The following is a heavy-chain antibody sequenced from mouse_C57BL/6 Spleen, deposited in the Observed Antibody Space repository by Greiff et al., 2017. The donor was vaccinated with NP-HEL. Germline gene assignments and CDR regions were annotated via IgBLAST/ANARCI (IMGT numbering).Heavy chain of an antibody. CDR3: ASIYYGNDENAMDY. Sequence: VQLQQSGPELVKPGASVKLSCKASGYTFTSYDINWVKQRPGQGLEWIGWIYPRDGSPKYNEKFKGKATLTVDTSSSTAYMELHSLTSEYSAVYFCASIYYGNDENAMDYWGQGTSVTVSS. J-gene: IGHJ4*01. CDR1: GYTFTSYD. CDR2: IYPRDGSP. V-gene: IGHV1-85*01. D-gene: IGHD2-2*01.